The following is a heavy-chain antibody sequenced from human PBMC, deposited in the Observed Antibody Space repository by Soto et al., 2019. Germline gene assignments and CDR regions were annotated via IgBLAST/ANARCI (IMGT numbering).Heavy chain of an antibody. J-gene: IGHJ4*02. V-gene: IGHV3-23*01. D-gene: IGHD6-19*01. CDR1: GFTFSSYS. CDR3: AKEGEHSSGWANFDY. CDR2: ISGSGGST. Sequence: GALRLSCAASGFTFSSYSMSWVRQAPGKGLEWVSAISGSGGSTYYADSVKGRFTISRDNSKNTLYLQMNSLRAEDTAVHYCAKEGEHSSGWANFDYWGQGTLVTVSS.